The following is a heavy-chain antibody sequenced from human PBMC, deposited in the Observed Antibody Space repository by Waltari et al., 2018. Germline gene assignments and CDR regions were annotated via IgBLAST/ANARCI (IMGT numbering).Heavy chain of an antibody. J-gene: IGHJ4*02. CDR1: GGSISSSSYY. V-gene: IGHV4-39*07. Sequence: QLQPQESGPGLVKPSETLSLTCTVSGGSISSSSYYWGWIRQPPGKGLEWIGSIYYSGSTYYNPSLKSRVTISVDTSKNQFSLKLSSVTAADTAVYYCARNECGGDCYSDYWGQGTLVTVSS. CDR3: ARNECGGDCYSDY. CDR2: IYYSGST. D-gene: IGHD2-21*01.